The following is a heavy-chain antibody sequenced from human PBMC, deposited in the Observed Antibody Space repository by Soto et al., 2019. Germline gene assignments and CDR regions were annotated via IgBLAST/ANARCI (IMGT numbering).Heavy chain of an antibody. CDR2: IIPILGIA. Sequence: SVKVSCKASGGTFSSYTISWVRQAPGQGLEWMGRIIPILGIANYAQKFQGRVTITADKSTSTAYMELSSLRSEDTAVYYCARCRRIAAASVSVWFDPWGQGTLVTVSS. D-gene: IGHD6-13*01. V-gene: IGHV1-69*02. J-gene: IGHJ5*02. CDR1: GGTFSSYT. CDR3: ARCRRIAAASVSVWFDP.